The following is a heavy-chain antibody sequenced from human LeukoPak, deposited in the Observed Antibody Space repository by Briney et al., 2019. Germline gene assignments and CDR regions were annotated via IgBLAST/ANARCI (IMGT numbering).Heavy chain of an antibody. J-gene: IGHJ6*02. Sequence: GGSLRLSCVGSGFTFSSYTMNWVRQAPGKGLEWVSYISSSSSTIYYADSVKGRFTISRDNAKNSLYLQMNSLRAEDTAVYYCARDRRAGPGGSYGMDVWGQGTTVTVSS. CDR2: ISSSSSTI. CDR3: ARDRRAGPGGSYGMDV. CDR1: GFTFSSYT. D-gene: IGHD1-1*01. V-gene: IGHV3-48*01.